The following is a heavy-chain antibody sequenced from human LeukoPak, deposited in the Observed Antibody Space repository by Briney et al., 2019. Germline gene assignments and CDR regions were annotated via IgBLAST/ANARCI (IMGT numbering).Heavy chain of an antibody. Sequence: PGRSLRLSCAASGFTFDDYAMHWVRQAPGKGLEWVSGISWNSGSIGYADSVKGRFTISRDNDKNSLYLQMNSLRAEDMALYYCARGYSYGYVGIDYWGQGTLVTVSS. V-gene: IGHV3-9*03. CDR2: ISWNSGSI. CDR1: GFTFDDYA. J-gene: IGHJ4*02. CDR3: ARGYSYGYVGIDY. D-gene: IGHD5-18*01.